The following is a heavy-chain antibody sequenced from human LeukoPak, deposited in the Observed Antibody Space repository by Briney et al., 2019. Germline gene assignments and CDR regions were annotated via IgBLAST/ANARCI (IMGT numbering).Heavy chain of an antibody. CDR3: ARIRGGWYIDY. V-gene: IGHV3-53*01. CDR1: GFTVSSNY. D-gene: IGHD3-10*01. J-gene: IGHJ4*02. Sequence: GGSLRLSCAASGFTVSSNYMSWVRQAPGKGREWVSVIYRGGSTYYADSVKGRFTISRDNSKNTLYLQMNSLRAEDTAVYYCARIRGGWYIDYWGQGTLVTVSS. CDR2: IYRGGST.